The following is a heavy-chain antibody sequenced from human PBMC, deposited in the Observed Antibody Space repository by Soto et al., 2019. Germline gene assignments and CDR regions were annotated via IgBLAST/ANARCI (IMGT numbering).Heavy chain of an antibody. CDR2: ISGSGGST. D-gene: IGHD2-8*01. CDR1: GFTFSSYA. J-gene: IGHJ1*01. Sequence: GGSLRLSCAASGFTFSSYALSWVRQAPGEGLEWVSAISGSGGSTYYADSVKGRFTISRDNAKNSLYLQMNSLRAEDTAVYYCARDGLMVYAHAEYFQHWGQGTLVTVSS. V-gene: IGHV3-23*01. CDR3: ARDGLMVYAHAEYFQH.